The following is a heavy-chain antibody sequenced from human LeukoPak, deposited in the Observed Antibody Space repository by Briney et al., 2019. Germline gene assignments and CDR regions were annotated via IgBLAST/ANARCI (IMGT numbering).Heavy chain of an antibody. J-gene: IGHJ4*02. V-gene: IGHV4-34*01. Sequence: SDTLSLPCAVYGRSFSGYYWRWIRQPPGKGLEWIGEINHSGSTNYNPSLKTRVTISIDTSKHQFPLKLLSVPAADTPVYYCARDSEVTMVRGVIDYWGEGTLVTVSS. CDR1: GRSFSGYY. D-gene: IGHD3-10*01. CDR3: ARDSEVTMVRGVIDY. CDR2: INHSGST.